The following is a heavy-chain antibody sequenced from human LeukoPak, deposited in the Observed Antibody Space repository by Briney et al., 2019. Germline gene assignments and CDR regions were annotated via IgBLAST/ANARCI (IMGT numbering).Heavy chain of an antibody. CDR2: INPNGWST. D-gene: IGHD1-26*01. J-gene: IGHJ4*02. CDR3: ARTRASWDFDY. Sequence: AASVNVSCKASEFTSNYMHWVRQAPGQGLEWMGIINPNGWSTKYAQQFQGRVTMTWDTSTSTVYMELSSLRSEDTAVYYCARTRASWDFDYWGQGTLVTVSS. V-gene: IGHV1-46*01. CDR1: EFTSNY.